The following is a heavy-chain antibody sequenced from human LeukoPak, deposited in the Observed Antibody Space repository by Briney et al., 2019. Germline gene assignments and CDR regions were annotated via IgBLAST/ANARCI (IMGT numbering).Heavy chain of an antibody. Sequence: SETLSLTCTVSDDSISGYYWSWIRQPPGKGLEWIGFIYYSGSTNYNPSFKSRVTISLDTSKNQFSLNLYSLTAADTAVYYCARHGSDWSFDYWGQGTLITVSS. D-gene: IGHD6-19*01. CDR3: ARHGSDWSFDY. V-gene: IGHV4-59*08. CDR2: IYYSGST. J-gene: IGHJ4*02. CDR1: DDSISGYY.